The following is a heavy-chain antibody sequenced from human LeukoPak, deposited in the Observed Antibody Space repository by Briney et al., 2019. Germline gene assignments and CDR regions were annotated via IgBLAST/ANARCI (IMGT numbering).Heavy chain of an antibody. D-gene: IGHD2-2*02. Sequence: HRASVKVSCKASGYTFTGYYMHWVRQAPGQGLEWMGWINPNSGGTNYAQKFQGRVTMTRDTSINTAYMELSRLRSDDTAVYYCTVEDIVVVPAAIHESSYWGQGTLVTVSS. J-gene: IGHJ4*02. CDR1: GYTFTGYY. CDR3: TVEDIVVVPAAIHESSY. CDR2: INPNSGGT. V-gene: IGHV1-2*02.